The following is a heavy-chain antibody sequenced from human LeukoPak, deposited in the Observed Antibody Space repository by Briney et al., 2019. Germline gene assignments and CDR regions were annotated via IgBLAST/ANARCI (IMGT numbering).Heavy chain of an antibody. J-gene: IGHJ2*01. CDR2: IYYSGST. D-gene: IGHD2-21*02. CDR1: GGSISSSSYY. Sequence: SETLFLTCTASGGSISSSSYYWGWIRQPPGNGLEWIGSIYYSGSTFYNPSLKSRVTVSVDTSKNQFSLKLISVTAADTAVYYCAKRRGDVGYFDLWGRGALVTVSS. V-gene: IGHV4-39*01. CDR3: AKRRGDVGYFDL.